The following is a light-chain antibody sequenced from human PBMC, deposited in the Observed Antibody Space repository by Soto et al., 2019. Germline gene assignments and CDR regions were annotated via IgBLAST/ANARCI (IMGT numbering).Light chain of an antibody. V-gene: IGKV3-20*01. CDR3: QLYGSSPGFT. CDR2: GAS. Sequence: EIVLTQSPGTLSLSPGERATLSCRASQSVRSSYLAWYQQKPGQAPRLLIYGASSRATGIPDRFSGSGSGTDFTLTISRLEPEDFAVYYCQLYGSSPGFTFGPGTKVDIK. CDR1: QSVRSSY. J-gene: IGKJ3*01.